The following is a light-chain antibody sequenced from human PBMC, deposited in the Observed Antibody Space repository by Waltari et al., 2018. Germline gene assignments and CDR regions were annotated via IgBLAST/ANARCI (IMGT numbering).Light chain of an antibody. Sequence: QSVLTQPPSASATPGQRVTISCSGSSSTIGSNYVSWYQQLPGTAPKLLMYRNNQRPSGVPDRFSGSKSGTSASLAISGLRAEDEADYYCAAWDDSLSGYVFGTGTKVTVL. CDR2: RNN. V-gene: IGLV1-47*01. CDR3: AAWDDSLSGYV. J-gene: IGLJ1*01. CDR1: SSTIGSNY.